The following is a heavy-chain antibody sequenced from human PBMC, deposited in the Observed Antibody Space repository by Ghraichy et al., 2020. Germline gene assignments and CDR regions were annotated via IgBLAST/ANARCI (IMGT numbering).Heavy chain of an antibody. CDR1: GFTFSSYW. J-gene: IGHJ5*02. V-gene: IGHV3-74*01. D-gene: IGHD3-22*01. CDR3: ARAPMIVVVNKVYNWFDP. Sequence: GGSLRLSCAASGFTFSSYWMHWVRQAPGKGLVWVSRINSDGSSTSYADSVKGRFTISRDNAKNTLYLQMNSLRAEDTAVYYCARAPMIVVVNKVYNWFDPWGQGTLVTVSS. CDR2: INSDGSST.